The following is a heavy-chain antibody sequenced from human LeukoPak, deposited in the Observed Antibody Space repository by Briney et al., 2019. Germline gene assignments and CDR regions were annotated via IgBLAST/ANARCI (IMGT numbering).Heavy chain of an antibody. V-gene: IGHV1-69*13. CDR1: GGTFSSYA. CDR3: ARDGSSGYYRKYYFDY. D-gene: IGHD3-22*01. CDR2: IIPIFGTA. J-gene: IGHJ4*02. Sequence: SVKVSCKASGGTFSSYAISWVRQAPGQGLEWMGGIIPIFGTANYAQKFQGRVTITADESTSTAYMELSSLRSEDTAVYYCARDGSSGYYRKYYFDYWGQGTLVTVSS.